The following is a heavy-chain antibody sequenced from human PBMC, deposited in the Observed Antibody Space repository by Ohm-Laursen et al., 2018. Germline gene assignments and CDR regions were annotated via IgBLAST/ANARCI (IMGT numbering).Heavy chain of an antibody. CDR1: GYSISSGYY. CDR2: IYHNGGT. CDR3: ARVMYDFGV. Sequence: GTLSLTCSVSGYSISSGYYWGWIRQPPGKGLEWIGSIYHNGGTSYNPSLKSRVTISVDTSKNKFSLKLNSATAADTAVYYCARVMYDFGVWGQGTLVTVSS. D-gene: IGHD3/OR15-3a*01. J-gene: IGHJ4*02. V-gene: IGHV4-38-2*02.